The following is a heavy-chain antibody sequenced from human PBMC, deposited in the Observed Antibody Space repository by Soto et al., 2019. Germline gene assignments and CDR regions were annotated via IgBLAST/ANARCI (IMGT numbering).Heavy chain of an antibody. CDR3: GRGRSRGSGSLYYYYGMDV. J-gene: IGHJ6*02. CDR1: GGSFSGYY. Sequence: PSETLSLTCAVYGGSFSGYYWSWIRQPPGKGLEWIGEINHSGSTNYNPSLKSRVTISVDTSKNQFSLKLSSVTAADTAVYYCGRGRSRGSGSLYYYYGMDVWGQGTTVTVSS. CDR2: INHSGST. D-gene: IGHD3-10*01. V-gene: IGHV4-34*01.